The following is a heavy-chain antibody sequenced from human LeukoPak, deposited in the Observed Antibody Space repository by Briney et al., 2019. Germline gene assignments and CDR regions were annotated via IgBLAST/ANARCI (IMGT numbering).Heavy chain of an antibody. J-gene: IGHJ2*01. CDR3: ARSTDWYLDL. CDR1: GFSFSSYD. V-gene: IGHV3-64*01. Sequence: GGSLRLSCAASGFSFSSYDIHWVRQAPGKGLEYVSAISSNGGGTYYATAVKDRFTISRDNSKNTVYLQMGSLRAEDMAVYCCARSTDWYLDLWGRGSLVTVSS. CDR2: ISSNGGGT.